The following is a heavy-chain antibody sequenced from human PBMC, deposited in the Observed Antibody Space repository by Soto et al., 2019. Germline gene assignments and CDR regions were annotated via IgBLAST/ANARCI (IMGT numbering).Heavy chain of an antibody. CDR2: ISGSGGST. CDR1: GFTFSSYA. CDR3: AKDFGYNYGYDAFDI. Sequence: GGSLRLSCAASGFTFSSYAMSWVRQAPGKGLERVSGISGSGGSTYYVDSVKGRFTISRHNSKNTLYLQMNNLRAEDTAVYYSAKDFGYNYGYDAFDIWGQGTMVTVPS. D-gene: IGHD5-18*01. V-gene: IGHV3-23*01. J-gene: IGHJ3*02.